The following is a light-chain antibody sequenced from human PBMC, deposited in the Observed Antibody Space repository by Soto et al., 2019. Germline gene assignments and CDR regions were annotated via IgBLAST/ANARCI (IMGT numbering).Light chain of an antibody. V-gene: IGKV1-39*01. CDR3: QQSYSSPCT. CDR2: APS. J-gene: IGKJ2*02. CDR1: QSIGIN. Sequence: DIQMTQSPSSLSASVGDRVTITCRASQSIGINLNWYQQKPGKAPKLLIYAPSSLKSGVPPRFRGSGSGTDFTLTISSLQPEDFATYYCQQSYSSPCTFGQGTILEIK.